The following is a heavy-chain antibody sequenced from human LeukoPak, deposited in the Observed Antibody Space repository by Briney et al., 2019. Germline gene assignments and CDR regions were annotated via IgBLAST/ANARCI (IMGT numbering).Heavy chain of an antibody. Sequence: GGSLRLSCAASGFTFSSHPMSWVRLAPGKGLEWVSSIRGSGDSTYYADSVKGRFTISRDNIKNTLYLQMNSLRGDDTAVYYCAKSYSYYHMDDWGKGTSVTVSS. CDR1: GFTFSSHP. CDR2: IRGSGDST. CDR3: AKSYSYYHMDD. J-gene: IGHJ6*03. V-gene: IGHV3-23*01.